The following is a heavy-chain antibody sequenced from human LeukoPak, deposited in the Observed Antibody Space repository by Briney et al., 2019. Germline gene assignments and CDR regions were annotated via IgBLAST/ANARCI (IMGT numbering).Heavy chain of an antibody. CDR1: GYTFTSYG. CDR3: ARGPRSLYSSGWYYFDY. CDR2: ISAYNVNT. J-gene: IGHJ4*02. V-gene: IGHV1-18*04. D-gene: IGHD6-19*01. Sequence: ASVKVSCKASGYTFTSYGISWVRQAPGQGLEWMGWISAYNVNTNYAQKVQGRVTMTTDTSTSTAYMELRSLRSDDTAVYYCARGPRSLYSSGWYYFDYWGQGTLVTVSS.